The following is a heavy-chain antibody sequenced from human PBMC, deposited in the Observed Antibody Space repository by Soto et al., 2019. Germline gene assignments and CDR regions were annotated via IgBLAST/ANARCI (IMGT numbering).Heavy chain of an antibody. J-gene: IGHJ4*02. D-gene: IGHD6-25*01. CDR3: AKGLAAPGY. CDR2: ISYDGSNK. CDR1: GFTFSSYG. V-gene: IGHV3-30*18. Sequence: SLRLSCAASGFTFSSYGVHWVRQAPGKGLELVAVISYDGSNKYYADSVKGRFTISRDNSKNTLYLQMNSLRAEDTAVYYCAKGLAAPGYWGQGXLVTVYS.